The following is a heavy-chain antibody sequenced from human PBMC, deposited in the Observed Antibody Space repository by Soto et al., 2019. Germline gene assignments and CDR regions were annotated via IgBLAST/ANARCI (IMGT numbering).Heavy chain of an antibody. Sequence: EVQLVESGGGLVKPGGSLRLSCAASGFTFSNAWMSWFRQAPGKGLEWVGRIKDKGDGGTTDYAAPVKGRFTISRDDSENTRDLQKSSLKAEDTAVYYCSTTDYCSTPRSSRYDKAVWGKGTAVTVSS. D-gene: IGHD2-2*01. CDR3: STTDYCSTPRSSRYDKAV. CDR1: GFTFSNAW. CDR2: IKDKGDGGTT. V-gene: IGHV3-15*01. J-gene: IGHJ6*03.